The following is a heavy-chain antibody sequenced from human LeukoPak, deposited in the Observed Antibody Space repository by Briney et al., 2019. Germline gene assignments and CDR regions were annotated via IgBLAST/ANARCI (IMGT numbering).Heavy chain of an antibody. CDR2: INHSGIT. CDR1: GASFSGYY. CDR3: AISHKWLLLDY. Sequence: SETLSLTCAFYGASFSGYYWRWIRQPPGKGLEWIGEINHSGITTYNPSLKSRVTISVDTSKKQFSLKLNSVTAADTAVYYCAISHKWLLLDYWGQGTLVAVSS. V-gene: IGHV4-34*01. J-gene: IGHJ4*02. D-gene: IGHD2-15*01.